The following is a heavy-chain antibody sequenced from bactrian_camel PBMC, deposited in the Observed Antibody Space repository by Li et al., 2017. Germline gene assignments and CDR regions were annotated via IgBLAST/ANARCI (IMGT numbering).Heavy chain of an antibody. J-gene: IGHJ4*01. V-gene: IGHV3S36*01. Sequence: VQLVESGGGLVQAGESLTLSCTVSGLTFDLYAMNWFRQAPGKGLEWVSHISAGGRTYYADSVKGRFTISRDNAKNTVYLQMDSLNPGGTAVYYCVRDNGYWGQGTQVTVS. CDR3: VRDNGY. CDR2: ISAGGRT. CDR1: GLTFDLYA. D-gene: IGHD3*01.